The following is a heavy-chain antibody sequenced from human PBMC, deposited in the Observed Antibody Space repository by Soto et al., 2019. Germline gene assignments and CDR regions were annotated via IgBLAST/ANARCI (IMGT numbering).Heavy chain of an antibody. D-gene: IGHD1-26*01. CDR1: GFTFGPFA. J-gene: IGHJ4*02. Sequence: EVQLLESGGGLVQPGGSLRLSCAASGFTFGPFAMNWVRQPPGKGLEWVSGIYGDSPGTFYADSVKGRFTISRDNYKNTLYFQMNNLGAEDPAVYYCAKAVRPGGRWDIDHWGQGTLVTVSS. CDR2: IYGDSPGT. V-gene: IGHV3-23*01. CDR3: AKAVRPGGRWDIDH.